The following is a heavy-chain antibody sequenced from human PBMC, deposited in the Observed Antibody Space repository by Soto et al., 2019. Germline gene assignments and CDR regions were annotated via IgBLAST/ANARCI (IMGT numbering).Heavy chain of an antibody. Sequence: GASVKVSCKASGYTFTSYGISWVRQAPGQGLEWMGWISAYNGNTNYAQKLQGRVTMTTDTSTSTAYMELRSLRAEDTAVYYCARDIGIVGALGAFDIWGQGTMVTVSS. V-gene: IGHV1-18*04. CDR3: ARDIGIVGALGAFDI. CDR2: ISAYNGNT. J-gene: IGHJ3*02. CDR1: GYTFTSYG. D-gene: IGHD1-26*01.